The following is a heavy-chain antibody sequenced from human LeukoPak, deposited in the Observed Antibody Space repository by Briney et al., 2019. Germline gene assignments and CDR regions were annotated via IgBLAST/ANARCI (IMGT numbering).Heavy chain of an antibody. CDR2: INPNSGGT. D-gene: IGHD3-10*01. CDR1: GYTFTGYY. J-gene: IGHJ4*02. CDR3: ARVRYYYGSGSYYSIDY. V-gene: IGHV1-2*02. Sequence: VASVKVSCKASGYTFTGYYMHWVRQAPGQGLEWMGWINPNSGGTNYAQKFQGRVTMTRDTPISTAYMELSRLRSDDTAVYYCARVRYYYGSGSYYSIDYWGQGNLVTVSS.